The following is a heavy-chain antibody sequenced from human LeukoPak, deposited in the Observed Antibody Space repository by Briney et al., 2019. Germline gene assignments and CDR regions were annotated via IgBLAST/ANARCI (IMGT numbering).Heavy chain of an antibody. V-gene: IGHV3-48*04. CDR3: ARYLNGDYVYFDY. J-gene: IGHJ4*02. D-gene: IGHD4-17*01. CDR1: GFTFSRYT. CDR2: ISSSGSTR. Sequence: GGSLRLSCAASGFTFSRYTMNWVRQAPGKGLVWVSYISSSGSTRYYADSVKGRFTISRDNAKSSLYLQMNSLRVEDTGVYYCARYLNGDYVYFDYWGQGTLVTVSS.